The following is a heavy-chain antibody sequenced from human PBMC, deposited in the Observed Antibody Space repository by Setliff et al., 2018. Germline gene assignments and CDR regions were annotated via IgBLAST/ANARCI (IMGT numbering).Heavy chain of an antibody. V-gene: IGHV3-15*01. D-gene: IGHD2-15*01. Sequence: PGGSLRLSCAASGFTFSNAWMSWVRQAPGKGLEWVGRIKRESDGGTTDYAAPVKGRFTISRDDSKNTLYLQMNSLNTEDTAVYYCTTDKCCGAPVYFYYGMDVWGQGTTVTVSS. CDR3: TTDKCCGAPVYFYYGMDV. CDR2: IKRESDGGTT. J-gene: IGHJ6*02. CDR1: GFTFSNAW.